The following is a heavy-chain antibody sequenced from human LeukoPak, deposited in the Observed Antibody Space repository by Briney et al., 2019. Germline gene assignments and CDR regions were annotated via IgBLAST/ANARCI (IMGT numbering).Heavy chain of an antibody. J-gene: IGHJ6*03. CDR2: INHSGST. Sequence: SETLSLTCAVYGGSFSGYYWSWIRQPPGKGLEWVGEINHSGSTNYNPSLKSRVTISVDTSKTHFSLKLSSVTAADTAVYYCARHRRWLQGYYYMDVWGKGTTVTISS. D-gene: IGHD3-22*01. V-gene: IGHV4-34*01. CDR3: ARHRRWLQGYYYMDV. CDR1: GGSFSGYY.